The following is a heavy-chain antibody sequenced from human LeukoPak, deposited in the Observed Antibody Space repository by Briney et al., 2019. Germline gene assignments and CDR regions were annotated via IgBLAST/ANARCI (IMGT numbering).Heavy chain of an antibody. CDR2: TYYRSTWYN. Sequence: SQTLSLTCAISGDSFSSNSVTWNSIRQSPSRGLEWLGRTYYRSTWYNDYAVSVRGRITVNPDTSKNQFSLHLNSVTPEDTAVYYCARRLTQYDCFDPWGQGILVTVSS. J-gene: IGHJ5*02. CDR3: ARRLTQYDCFDP. CDR1: GDSFSSNSVT. V-gene: IGHV6-1*01. D-gene: IGHD2-2*01.